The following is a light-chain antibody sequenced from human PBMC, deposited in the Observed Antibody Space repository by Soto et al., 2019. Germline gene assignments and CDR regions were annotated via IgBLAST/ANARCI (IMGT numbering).Light chain of an antibody. CDR3: QQYGSSPQCT. CDR1: QSVSSSY. J-gene: IGKJ1*01. V-gene: IGKV3-20*01. Sequence: EIVLTQSPGTLSLSPGERATLSCRASQSVSSSYLAWYQQKPGQAPRLLIYGASSRATGIPDRFSGSGSGTDFTLTISRLEPEDFAVYDCQQYGSSPQCTFGQGTKVEIK. CDR2: GAS.